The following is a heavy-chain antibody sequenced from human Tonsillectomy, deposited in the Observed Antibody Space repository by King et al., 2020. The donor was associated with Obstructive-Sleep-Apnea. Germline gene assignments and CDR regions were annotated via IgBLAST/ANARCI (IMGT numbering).Heavy chain of an antibody. V-gene: IGHV4-59*08. J-gene: IGHJ4*02. Sequence: VQLQESGPGLVKASETLSLTCTVSGGSISNYYWSWIRQPPGKGLEWIGYMYYSGNTNFNPSLKSRVTISADTSKIQISLRLSSVTAADTAVYYCARHRGVEDYGGYGDYFDYWGQGTLVTVSS. CDR1: GGSISNYY. CDR2: MYYSGNT. CDR3: ARHRGVEDYGGYGDYFDY. D-gene: IGHD5-12*01.